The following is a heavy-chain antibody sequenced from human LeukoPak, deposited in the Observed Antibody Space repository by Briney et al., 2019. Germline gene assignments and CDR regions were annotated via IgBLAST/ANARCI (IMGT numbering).Heavy chain of an antibody. CDR2: INPNSGGT. CDR1: GGTFSSYA. D-gene: IGHD3-16*01. CDR3: ARYDDFDY. Sequence: ASVKVSCKASGGTFSSYAISWVRQAPGQGLEWMGWINPNSGGTNYAQKFQGRVTITRDTSASTAYMELSSLRSEDTAVYYCARYDDFDYWGQGTLVTVSS. V-gene: IGHV1-2*02. J-gene: IGHJ4*02.